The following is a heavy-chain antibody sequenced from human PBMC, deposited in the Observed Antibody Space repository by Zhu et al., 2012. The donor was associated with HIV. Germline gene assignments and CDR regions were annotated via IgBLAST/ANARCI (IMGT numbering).Heavy chain of an antibody. D-gene: IGHD2-21*01. Sequence: QVQVQGSGPGLVKPSETLSLTCDVSGSSINTANYWGWIRQPPGKGLEWIANIYRSGATYYNPSLGSRATISMDRSRNLFFLTLNSVTAADTAIYFCARTGDDNHHASFDIWDQGTLVTVSS. J-gene: IGHJ4*01. CDR2: IYRSGAT. CDR1: GSSINTANY. V-gene: IGHV4-38-2*01. CDR3: ARTGDDNHHASFDI.